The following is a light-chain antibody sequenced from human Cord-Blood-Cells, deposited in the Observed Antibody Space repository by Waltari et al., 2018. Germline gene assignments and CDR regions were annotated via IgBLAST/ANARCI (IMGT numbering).Light chain of an antibody. Sequence: QSVLTQPPSASGTPGQRVTIPSSGSRSNIGRHYVHRYQQLPGTAPKLLIYRNNQRPSGVPDRFSGSKSGTSASLAISGLRSEDEADYYCAAWDDSLSGVVFGGGTKLTVL. CDR2: RNN. CDR1: RSNIGRHY. V-gene: IGLV1-47*01. CDR3: AAWDDSLSGVV. J-gene: IGLJ2*01.